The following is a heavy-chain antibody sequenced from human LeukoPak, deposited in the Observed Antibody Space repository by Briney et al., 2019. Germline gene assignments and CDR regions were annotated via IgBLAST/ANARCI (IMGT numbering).Heavy chain of an antibody. V-gene: IGHV1-2*02. CDR2: INTDSGGT. CDR3: ARAGVWDYNDSSGYHNGAFDI. D-gene: IGHD3-22*01. CDR1: GYTFTDYY. Sequence: GASVKVSCKASGYTFTDYYMHWVRQAPGQGLEWMGWINTDSGGTNYAQRFQGRVTMTRDTSISTAYMELSRLRSDDTAFYYCARAGVWDYNDSSGYHNGAFDIWGQGTMVTVSS. J-gene: IGHJ3*02.